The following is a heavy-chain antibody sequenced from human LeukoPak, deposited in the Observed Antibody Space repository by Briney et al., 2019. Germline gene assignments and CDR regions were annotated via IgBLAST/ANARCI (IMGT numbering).Heavy chain of an antibody. J-gene: IGHJ3*02. CDR2: IYYSGST. D-gene: IGHD3-16*01. Sequence: PSETLSLTCTVSGGSISSYYWSWIRQPPGKGLEWIGYIYYSGSTSYNPSLKSRVTISVDTSKNQFSLKLSSVTAADTAVYYCARDRGRPDYSLGAFDIWGQGTMVTVSS. CDR1: GGSISSYY. CDR3: ARDRGRPDYSLGAFDI. V-gene: IGHV4-59*01.